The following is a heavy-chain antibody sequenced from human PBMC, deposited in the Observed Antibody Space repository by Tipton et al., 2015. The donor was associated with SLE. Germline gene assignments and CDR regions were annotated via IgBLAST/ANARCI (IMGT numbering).Heavy chain of an antibody. J-gene: IGHJ2*01. V-gene: IGHV4-4*07. CDR1: SGSISSYF. Sequence: TLSLTCTVASGSISSYFWSWIRQPDGGGLEWIGSIYNNEKTNYNTSLKSRVTMSVDKSKNHFSLKLISVTAADTAVYYCAREFLNPVTTVHYYFDLWGRGTLVTVSS. CDR3: AREFLNPVTTVHYYFDL. CDR2: IYNNEKT. D-gene: IGHD4-11*01.